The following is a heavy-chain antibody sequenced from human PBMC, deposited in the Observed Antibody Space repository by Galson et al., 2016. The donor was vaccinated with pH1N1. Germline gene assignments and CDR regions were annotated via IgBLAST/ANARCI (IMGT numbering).Heavy chain of an antibody. D-gene: IGHD2-15*01. J-gene: IGHJ4*02. CDR3: TAYCSGYSCPDY. CDR2: ISVYGGSS. Sequence: SLRLSCAASGFTFTNFAMDWVRQAPGKGLEWVSVISVYGGSSYYADSVKGRFTISRDNSKNTVYLQMDSLRAEDTAIYYCTAYCSGYSCPDYWGQGTLVTVSS. CDR1: GFTFTNFA. V-gene: IGHV3-23*01.